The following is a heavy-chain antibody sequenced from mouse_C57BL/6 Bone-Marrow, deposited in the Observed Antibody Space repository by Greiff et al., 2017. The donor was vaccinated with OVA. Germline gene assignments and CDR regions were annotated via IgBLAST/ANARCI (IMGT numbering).Heavy chain of an antibody. V-gene: IGHV1-76*01. CDR2: IYPGSGNT. Sequence: VKLMESGAELVRPGASVKLSCKASGYTFTDYYINWVKQRPGQGLEWIARIYPGSGNTYYNEKFKGKATLTAEKSSSTAYMQLSSLTSEDSAVYFCAREGTVVATDYFDYWGQGTTLTVSS. CDR3: AREGTVVATDYFDY. J-gene: IGHJ2*01. D-gene: IGHD1-1*01. CDR1: GYTFTDYY.